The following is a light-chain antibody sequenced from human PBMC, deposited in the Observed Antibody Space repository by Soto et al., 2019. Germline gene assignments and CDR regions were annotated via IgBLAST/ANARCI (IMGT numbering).Light chain of an antibody. CDR2: DVS. CDR1: SSDVGGYNY. J-gene: IGLJ1*01. V-gene: IGLV2-14*01. CDR3: SSYTSSSALDV. Sequence: QSALTQPASVSGSPGQSITISCTGTSSDVGGYNYVSWYQQHPGKAPKLMIYDVSNRPSGVSTRFSGSKSGNTASLTISGLHAEDEADDYCSSYTSSSALDVFGTGTKLTVL.